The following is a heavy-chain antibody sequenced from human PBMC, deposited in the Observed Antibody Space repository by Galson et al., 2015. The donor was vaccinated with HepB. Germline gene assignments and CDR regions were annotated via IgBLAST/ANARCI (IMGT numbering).Heavy chain of an antibody. CDR2: IDWDDDK. D-gene: IGHD1-26*01. CDR1: GFSLSTSGMC. V-gene: IGHV2-70*01. CDR3: ARILQSGGSYSWWYFDL. Sequence: PALVKPTQTLTLTCTFSGFSLSTSGMCVSWIRQPPGKALEWLALIDWDDDKYYSTSLKTRLTISKDTSKNQVVLTMTNMDPVDTATYYCARILQSGGSYSWWYFDLWGRGTLVTVSS. J-gene: IGHJ2*01.